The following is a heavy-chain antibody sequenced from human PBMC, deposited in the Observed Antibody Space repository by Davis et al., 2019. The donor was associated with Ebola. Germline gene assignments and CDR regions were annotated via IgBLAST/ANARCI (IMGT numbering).Heavy chain of an antibody. CDR3: ARPHSNYETYFDY. J-gene: IGHJ4*02. CDR2: IYPGDSDT. D-gene: IGHD4-11*01. CDR1: GYSFTAYW. Sequence: GESLKISCKASGYSFTAYWIGWVRQMPGKGLEWMGIIYPGDSDTRYSPSFQGQVTISADKSISTAYLQWSSLKASDTAMYYCARPHSNYETYFDYWGQGTLVTVSS. V-gene: IGHV5-51*01.